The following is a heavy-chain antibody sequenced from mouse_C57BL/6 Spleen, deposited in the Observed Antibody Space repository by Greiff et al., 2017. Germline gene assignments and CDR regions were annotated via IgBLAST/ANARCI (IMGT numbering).Heavy chain of an antibody. Sequence: VQLQQSGAELVRPGASVKLSCTASGFNIKDDYMHWVKQRPEQGLEWIGWIDPENGDTEYASKFQGKATITADTSSNTAYLQLSSLTSEDTAVYYCTTYYGSSYFDVWGTGTTVTVSS. V-gene: IGHV14-4*01. CDR2: IDPENGDT. D-gene: IGHD1-1*01. CDR1: GFNIKDDY. J-gene: IGHJ1*03. CDR3: TTYYGSSYFDV.